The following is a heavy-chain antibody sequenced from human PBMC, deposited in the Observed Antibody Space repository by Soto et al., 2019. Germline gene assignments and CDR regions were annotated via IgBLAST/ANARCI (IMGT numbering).Heavy chain of an antibody. J-gene: IGHJ4*02. D-gene: IGHD4-17*01. CDR1: GFTFSSYS. Sequence: PGGSLRLSCAASGFTFSSYSMNWVRQAPGKGLEWVSYISSSSSTIYYADSVKGRFTISRDNAKNSLYLQMNSLRDEDTDVYYCARDYGDYFFSYFDYWGQGTLVTVSS. CDR3: ARDYGDYFFSYFDY. V-gene: IGHV3-48*02. CDR2: ISSSSSTI.